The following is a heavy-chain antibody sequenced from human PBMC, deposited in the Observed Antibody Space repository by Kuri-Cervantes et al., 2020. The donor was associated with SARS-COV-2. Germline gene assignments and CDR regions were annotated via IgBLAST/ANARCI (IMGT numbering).Heavy chain of an antibody. D-gene: IGHD7-27*01. CDR2: IYYSGST. J-gene: IGHJ3*02. Sequence: ESLKISCTVSGGSISNYYWSWIRQPPGKGLEWIGYIYYSGSTNYNPSLKSRVTISVDTSKNQFSLKLSSVTAADTAVYYCARDLTGGGDAFDIWGQGTMVTVSS. CDR1: GGSISNYY. CDR3: ARDLTGGGDAFDI. V-gene: IGHV4-59*12.